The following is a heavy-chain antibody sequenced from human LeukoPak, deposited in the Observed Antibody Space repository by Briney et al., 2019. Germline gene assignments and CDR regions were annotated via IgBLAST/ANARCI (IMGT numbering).Heavy chain of an antibody. CDR1: GDAISSSSYY. CDR2: IYYSGST. CDR3: ARHPWIQLGFDYMDV. D-gene: IGHD5-18*01. V-gene: IGHV4-39*01. J-gene: IGHJ6*03. Sequence: SETLSLTCTVSGDAISSSSYYWGWIRQPPGKRLEWIGSIYYSGSTYYNPSLKSRVTISVDTSQNHFSLRLSSVTAADPSVYYCARHPWIQLGFDYMDVWGKGTTVTVSS.